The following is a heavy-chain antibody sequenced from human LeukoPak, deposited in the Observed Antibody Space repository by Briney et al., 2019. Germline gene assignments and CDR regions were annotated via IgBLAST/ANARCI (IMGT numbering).Heavy chain of an antibody. Sequence: GGSLRLSCAASGFTFSTYGMHWVRQAPGKGLEWVAVISYDGSNKYYADSVKGRFTISRDNSKNTLYLQINSLRAEDTAVYYCARDRYYDSSGYSPYFDYWGQGTLVTVSS. J-gene: IGHJ4*02. CDR1: GFTFSTYG. CDR3: ARDRYYDSSGYSPYFDY. V-gene: IGHV3-30*19. CDR2: ISYDGSNK. D-gene: IGHD3-22*01.